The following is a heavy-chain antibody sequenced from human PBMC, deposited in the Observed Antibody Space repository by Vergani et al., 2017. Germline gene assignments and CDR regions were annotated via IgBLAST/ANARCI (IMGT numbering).Heavy chain of an antibody. CDR2: IYYSGST. J-gene: IGHJ2*01. Sequence: QLHLQESGPGLVTPSETLSLTCTVSGGSISSGGYYWSWIRQHPGKGLEWIGYIYYSGSTYYNPSLKSRVTISVDTSKNQFSLKLSSVTATDTAVYYCAGSENWNSYWYFHLWGRGTLVTVSS. D-gene: IGHD1-1*01. CDR3: AGSENWNSYWYFHL. V-gene: IGHV4-31*03. CDR1: GGSISSGGYY.